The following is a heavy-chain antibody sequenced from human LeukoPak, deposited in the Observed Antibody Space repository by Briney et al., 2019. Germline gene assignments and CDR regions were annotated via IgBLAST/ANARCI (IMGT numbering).Heavy chain of an antibody. CDR3: ARSRGQALGVYSNSRNWFDP. V-gene: IGHV4-34*01. D-gene: IGHD4-4*01. Sequence: PSETLSLTCAVYGGSFSGYYWSWIRQPPGKGLEWIGEINHSGSTNYNPSLKSRVTISVDTSKNQFSLKLSSVTAADTAVYYCARSRGQALGVYSNSRNWFDPWGQGTLVTVSS. CDR1: GGSFSGYY. J-gene: IGHJ5*02. CDR2: INHSGST.